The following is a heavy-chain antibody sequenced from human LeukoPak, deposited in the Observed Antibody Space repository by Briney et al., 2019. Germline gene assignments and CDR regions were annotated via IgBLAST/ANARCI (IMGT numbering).Heavy chain of an antibody. D-gene: IGHD6-13*01. CDR1: GYTFTSYA. CDR3: ARPTYSSSWYPRPFDY. Sequence: ASVKVSCKASGYTFTSYAMHWVRQAPGQRLEWMGWINAGNGNTKYSQKFQGRVTITRDTSASTAYMELSSLRSEDTAVYYCARPTYSSSWYPRPFDYWGQGTLVTVSS. V-gene: IGHV1-3*01. J-gene: IGHJ4*02. CDR2: INAGNGNT.